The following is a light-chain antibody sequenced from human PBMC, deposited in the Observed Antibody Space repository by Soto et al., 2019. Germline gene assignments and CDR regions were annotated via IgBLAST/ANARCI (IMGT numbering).Light chain of an antibody. CDR2: DVN. CDR1: RSDVGRYNY. V-gene: IGLV2-14*01. Sequence: QSALTQPASVSGSPGQSITISCTGTRSDVGRYNYVSWYQQYPGKVPKLMIYDVNNRPSGVSNRFSGSKSGNTASLTISGLQAEDEADYFCSSHTTSNTVVFGGGTKLTVL. CDR3: SSHTTSNTVV. J-gene: IGLJ2*01.